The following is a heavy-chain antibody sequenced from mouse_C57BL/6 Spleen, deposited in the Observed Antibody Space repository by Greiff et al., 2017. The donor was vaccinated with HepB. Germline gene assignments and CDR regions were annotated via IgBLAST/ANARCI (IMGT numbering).Heavy chain of an antibody. J-gene: IGHJ1*03. CDR2: INPYNGGT. Sequence: EVQLQQSGPVLVKPGASVKMSCKASGYTFTDYYMNWVKQSHGKSLEWIGVINPYNGGTSYNQKFKGKATLTVDKSSSTAYMELNSLSSEDSAVYYCARSNWDEWYFDVWGTGTTVTVSS. D-gene: IGHD4-1*02. CDR1: GYTFTDYY. V-gene: IGHV1-19*01. CDR3: ARSNWDEWYFDV.